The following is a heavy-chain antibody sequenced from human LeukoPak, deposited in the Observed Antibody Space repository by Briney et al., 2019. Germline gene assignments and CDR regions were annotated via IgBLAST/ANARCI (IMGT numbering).Heavy chain of an antibody. J-gene: IGHJ5*02. CDR2: LYYSGST. CDR1: GGSISSTSYY. CDR3: ARERYCSGGGCYSTWFDP. Sequence: SETLSLTCTVSGGSISSTSYYWGWIRRPPGKGLEWIGSLYYSGSTYYNPSLKSRVTISVDTSKNQFSLRLSSVTAADTAVYYCARERYCSGGGCYSTWFDPWGQGTLVTVSS. D-gene: IGHD2-15*01. V-gene: IGHV4-39*07.